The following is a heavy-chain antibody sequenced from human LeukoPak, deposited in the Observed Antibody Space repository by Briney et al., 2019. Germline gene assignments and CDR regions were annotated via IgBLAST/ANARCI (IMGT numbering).Heavy chain of an antibody. J-gene: IGHJ4*02. Sequence: HGESLKISCKGSGYSFTSYWIGWVRQMPGKGLEWMGIIYPGDSDTRYSPSFQGQVTISADKSISTAYLQWSSLKASDTAMYYCATMYYDILTGYYWGGFDYWGQGTLVTVSS. V-gene: IGHV5-51*01. CDR1: GYSFTSYW. CDR2: IYPGDSDT. CDR3: ATMYYDILTGYYWGGFDY. D-gene: IGHD3-9*01.